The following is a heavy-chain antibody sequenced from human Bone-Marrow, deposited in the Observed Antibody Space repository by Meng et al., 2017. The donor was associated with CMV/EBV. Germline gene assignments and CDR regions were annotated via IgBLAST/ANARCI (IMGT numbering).Heavy chain of an antibody. Sequence: LSLTCAASGFTVSSNYMSWVRQAPGKGLEWVSVIYSGGSTYYADSVKGRFTISRDNSKNTLYLQMNSLRAEDTAVYYCAKDEGGSYNHFFDYWGQGTLVTVSS. CDR2: IYSGGST. V-gene: IGHV3-53*01. J-gene: IGHJ4*02. CDR3: AKDEGGSYNHFFDY. CDR1: GFTVSSNY. D-gene: IGHD1-26*01.